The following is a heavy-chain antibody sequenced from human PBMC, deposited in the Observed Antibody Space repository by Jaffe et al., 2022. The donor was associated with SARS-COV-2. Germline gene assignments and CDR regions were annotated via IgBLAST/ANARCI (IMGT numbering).Heavy chain of an antibody. V-gene: IGHV4-31*03. D-gene: IGHD3-22*01. Sequence: QVQLQESGPGLVKPSQTLSLTCTVSGGSISSGGYYWSWIRQHPGKGLEWIGYIYYSGSTYYNPSLKSRVTISVDTSKNQFSLKLSSVTAADTAVYYCARLADDSSGYYGPIDYWGQGTLVTVSS. J-gene: IGHJ4*02. CDR2: IYYSGST. CDR1: GGSISSGGYY. CDR3: ARLADDSSGYYGPIDY.